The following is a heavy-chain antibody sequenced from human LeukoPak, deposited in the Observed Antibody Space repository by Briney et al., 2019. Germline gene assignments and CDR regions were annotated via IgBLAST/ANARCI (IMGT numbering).Heavy chain of an antibody. J-gene: IGHJ4*02. D-gene: IGHD3-22*01. CDR2: ISYDGSNK. Sequence: GGSLRLACAASGFTVSSNFMSWVRQAPGKGLEWVAVISYDGSNKYYADSVKGRFTISRDNSKNTLYLQMNSLRAEDTAVYYCATPRNYYDSSGYYYGDYWGQGTLVTVSS. CDR1: GFTVSSNF. V-gene: IGHV3-30*03. CDR3: ATPRNYYDSSGYYYGDY.